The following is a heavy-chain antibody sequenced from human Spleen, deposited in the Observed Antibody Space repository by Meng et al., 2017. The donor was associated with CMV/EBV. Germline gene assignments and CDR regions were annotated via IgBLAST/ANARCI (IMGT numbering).Heavy chain of an antibody. D-gene: IGHD3-3*01. CDR3: AKDLNDFRYGYYRGYYLDR. Sequence: GESLKISCATSGFTFSDYAMHWVRQAPGKGLEGVAVIRHDGSSKYYEDSMKGRFTISRYNSKTTLFLQMDSLRAEETAVYYCAKDLNDFRYGYYRGYYLDRWGQGTLVTVSS. CDR2: IRHDGSSK. V-gene: IGHV3-33*06. CDR1: GFTFSDYA. J-gene: IGHJ4*02.